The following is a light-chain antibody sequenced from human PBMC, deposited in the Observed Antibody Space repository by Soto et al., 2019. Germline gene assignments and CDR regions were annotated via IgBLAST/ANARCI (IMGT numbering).Light chain of an antibody. CDR2: VAS. J-gene: IGKJ2*01. Sequence: DIQMTQSPSSLSASVGDRVTITCQASQDISNYLNWYQQKPGKAPKLLIYVASNLDTGVPSRFMGSGYRKDITFSISSAKPEDIATYYCQHYDNLPPYTFGQGTKLEIK. CDR3: QHYDNLPPYT. CDR1: QDISNY. V-gene: IGKV1-33*01.